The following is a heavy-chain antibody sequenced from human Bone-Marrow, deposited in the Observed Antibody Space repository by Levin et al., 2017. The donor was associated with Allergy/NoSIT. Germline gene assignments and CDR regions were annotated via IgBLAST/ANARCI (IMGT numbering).Heavy chain of an antibody. D-gene: IGHD4-17*01. V-gene: IGHV1-69*13. CDR3: ARDRVNDYGDYLYFALDY. CDR2: IIPIFGTA. CDR1: GGTFSSYA. J-gene: IGHJ4*02. Sequence: SVKVSCKASGGTFSSYAISWVRQAPGQGLEWMGGIIPIFGTANYAQKFQGRVTITADESTSTAYMALSSLRSEDTAVYYCARDRVNDYGDYLYFALDYWGQGTLVTVSS.